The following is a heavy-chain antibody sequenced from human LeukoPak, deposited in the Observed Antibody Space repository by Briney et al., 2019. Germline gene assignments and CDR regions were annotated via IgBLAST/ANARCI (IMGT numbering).Heavy chain of an antibody. CDR3: ARDHAFDY. CDR1: GFTFSSFW. J-gene: IGHJ4*02. CDR2: IKQDGNEK. V-gene: IGHV3-7*01. Sequence: PGGSLRPSCAASGFTFSSFWMSWVRQAPGKGLEWVANIKQDGNEKYYVDSVKGRFTISRDNAKNSLSLQVDSLRAEDTAVYYCARDHAFDYWGQGTLVTVSS.